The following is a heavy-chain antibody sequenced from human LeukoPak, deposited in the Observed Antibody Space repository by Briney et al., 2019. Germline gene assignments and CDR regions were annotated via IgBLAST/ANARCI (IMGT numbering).Heavy chain of an antibody. V-gene: IGHV3-53*01. CDR2: IYSGGST. CDR3: ARRGLDYGGNSVDY. Sequence: GGSLRLSCAASGFTVSSNYMSWVRQAPGKGLEWVSVIYSGGSTYYADSVKGRFTISRDNSKNTLYLQMNSLRAEDTAVYYCARRGLDYGGNSVDYWGQGTLVTVSS. J-gene: IGHJ4*02. CDR1: GFTVSSNY. D-gene: IGHD4-23*01.